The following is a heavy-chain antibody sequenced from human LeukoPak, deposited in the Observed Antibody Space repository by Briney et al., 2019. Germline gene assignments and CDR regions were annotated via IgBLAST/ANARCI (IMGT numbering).Heavy chain of an antibody. D-gene: IGHD1-1*01. CDR2: IIPIFGTA. V-gene: IGHV1-69*13. Sequence: SVKVSCKASGGTFSSYAISWVRQAPGQGLEWMGGIIPIFGTANYAQKFQGRVTITADESTSTAYMELSSLRSEDTAVYYCARELERRVDAFDIWGQGAMVTVSS. CDR1: GGTFSSYA. CDR3: ARELERRVDAFDI. J-gene: IGHJ3*02.